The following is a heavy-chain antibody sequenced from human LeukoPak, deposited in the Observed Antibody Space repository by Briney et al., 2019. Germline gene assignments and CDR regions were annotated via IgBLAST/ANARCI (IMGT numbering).Heavy chain of an antibody. Sequence: GASVKVSCKASGYTFTSYGISWVRQAPGQGLEWMGWISAYNGNTNYAQKLQGRVTMTTDTSTSTAYMELRSLRSDDTAVYYCARDLPALQWLVHWDYFDYWGQGTLVTVSS. CDR2: ISAYNGNT. J-gene: IGHJ4*02. CDR1: GYTFTSYG. V-gene: IGHV1-18*01. D-gene: IGHD6-19*01. CDR3: ARDLPALQWLVHWDYFDY.